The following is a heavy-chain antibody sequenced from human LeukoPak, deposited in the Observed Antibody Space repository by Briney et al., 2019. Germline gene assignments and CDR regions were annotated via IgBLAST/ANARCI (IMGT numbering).Heavy chain of an antibody. J-gene: IGHJ4*02. CDR1: GFTFSSYA. CDR2: ISGSGGST. V-gene: IGHV3-23*01. Sequence: GGSLRLSCAAPGFTFSSYAMSWVRQAPGKGLEWVSAISGSGGSTYYADSVKGRFTISRDNSQSTLYLQMNSLRTEDTAIYFCATLRFGSGSYYADYWGQGTQVTVSS. CDR3: ATLRFGSGSYYADY. D-gene: IGHD3-10*01.